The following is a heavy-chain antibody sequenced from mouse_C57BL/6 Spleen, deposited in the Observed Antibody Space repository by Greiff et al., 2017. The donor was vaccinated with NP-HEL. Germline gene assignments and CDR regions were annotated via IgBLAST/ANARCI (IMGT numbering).Heavy chain of an antibody. CDR3: ARENPYYSTYWGFAY. CDR1: GYAFSSSW. V-gene: IGHV1-82*01. CDR2: IYPGDGDT. Sequence: VQLQQSGPELVKPGASVKISCKASGYAFSSSWMNWVKQRPGKGLEWIGRIYPGDGDTNYNGKFKGKATLTADKSSSTAYMQLSSLTSEDSSVYFCARENPYYSTYWGFAYWGQGTLVTVSA. D-gene: IGHD2-5*01. J-gene: IGHJ3*01.